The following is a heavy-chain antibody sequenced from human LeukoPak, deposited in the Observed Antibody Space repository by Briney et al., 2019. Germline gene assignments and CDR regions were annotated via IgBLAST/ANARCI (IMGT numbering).Heavy chain of an antibody. J-gene: IGHJ3*02. CDR1: GFSLSTSGVG. CDR3: AHSHLVLRYFDWLGAFDI. D-gene: IGHD3-9*01. CDR2: IYWDDDK. V-gene: IGHV2-5*02. Sequence: ESGPTLVNPTQTLTLTCTFSGFSLSTSGVGVGWIRQPPGKALEWLALIYWDDDKRYSPSLKSRLTITKDTSKNQVVLTMTNMDPVDTATYYCAHSHLVLRYFDWLGAFDIWGQGTMVTVSS.